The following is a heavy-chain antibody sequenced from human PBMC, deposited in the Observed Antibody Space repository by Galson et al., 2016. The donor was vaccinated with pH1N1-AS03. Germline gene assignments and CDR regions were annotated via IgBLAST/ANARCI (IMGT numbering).Heavy chain of an antibody. D-gene: IGHD6-25*01. CDR3: ARRRLDPFRGVSGWYFSFYGVDV. CDR2: ITPIFGTT. J-gene: IGHJ6*02. V-gene: IGHV1-69*06. Sequence: SVKVSCKASGGTFSNYAFNWVRLAPGQGLEWMGGITPIFGTTKYAQKFQGRVTITADKSTNTADMELRSLRSEDTAVYFCARRRLDPFRGVSGWYFSFYGVDVWGQGTTVTVSS. CDR1: GGTFSNYA.